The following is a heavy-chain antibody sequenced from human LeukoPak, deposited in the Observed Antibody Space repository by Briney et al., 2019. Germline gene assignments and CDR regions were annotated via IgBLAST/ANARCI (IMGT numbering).Heavy chain of an antibody. CDR1: GFTFTSYA. J-gene: IGHJ4*02. V-gene: IGHV3-23*01. Sequence: GGSLRLSCAASGFTFTSYAMSWVRQAPGKGLEWVSAIRGRGVTTYYADSVKGRFTISRDNSKNTLYLQMNSLRAEDTAVYYCAKDLQYGDNPRGYFDYWGQGTLVTVSS. CDR3: AKDLQYGDNPRGYFDY. D-gene: IGHD4-17*01. CDR2: IRGRGVTT.